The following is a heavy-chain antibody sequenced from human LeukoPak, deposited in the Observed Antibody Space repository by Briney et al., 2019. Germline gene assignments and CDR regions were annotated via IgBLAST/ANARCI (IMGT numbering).Heavy chain of an antibody. CDR1: GFTFSNYG. CDR2: IKQDGSEK. J-gene: IGHJ5*02. Sequence: GGALRLSCAASGFTFSNYGMTWVRQAPGKGLEWVANIKQDGSEKYYVDSVKGRFTISRDNAKNSLYLQMNSLRAEDMAVYYCARGHVWFDPWGQGTLVTVSS. CDR3: ARGHVWFDP. V-gene: IGHV3-7*05.